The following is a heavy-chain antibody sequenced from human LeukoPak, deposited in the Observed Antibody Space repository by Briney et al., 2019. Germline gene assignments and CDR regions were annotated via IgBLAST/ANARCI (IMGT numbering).Heavy chain of an antibody. D-gene: IGHD1-7*01. CDR3: ARGRPNGVLWGTQNWFDP. CDR1: GYTFTTYD. CDR2: MNPNSGNT. J-gene: IGHJ5*02. V-gene: IGHV1-8*01. Sequence: ASVKVSCKASGYTFTTYDINWVRQATGQGLEWMGWMNPNSGNTGYAQKSQGRVIMTRDTSISTAYMELSSLKSEDTAVYYCARGRPNGVLWGTQNWFDPWGQGTLVTVSS.